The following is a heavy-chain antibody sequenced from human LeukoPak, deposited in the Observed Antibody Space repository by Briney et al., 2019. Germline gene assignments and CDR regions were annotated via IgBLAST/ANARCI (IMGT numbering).Heavy chain of an antibody. CDR1: GFTFDDYA. Sequence: PGGSLRLSCAASGFTFDDYATHWVRQAPGKGLEWVSGINWNSGSVGYADSVKGRFTISRDNAKNSLYLQMNGLRAEDMALYYCAKAQLNYYYDTSGYFFDNWGQGTLVTVST. CDR2: INWNSGSV. V-gene: IGHV3-9*03. D-gene: IGHD3-22*01. J-gene: IGHJ4*02. CDR3: AKAQLNYYYDTSGYFFDN.